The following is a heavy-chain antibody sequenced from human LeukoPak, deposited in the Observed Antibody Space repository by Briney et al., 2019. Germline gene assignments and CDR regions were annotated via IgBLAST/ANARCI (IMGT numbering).Heavy chain of an antibody. J-gene: IGHJ3*02. CDR3: ARVGSYDAFDI. V-gene: IGHV4-61*02. D-gene: IGHD1-26*01. CDR2: IYTSGST. CDR1: GGSISSGSYY. Sequence: SETLSLTCTVSGGSISSGSYYWSRIRQPAGKGLEWIGRIYTSGSTNYNPSLKSRVTISVDTSKNQFSLKLSSVTAADTAVYYCARVGSYDAFDIWGQGTMVTVSS.